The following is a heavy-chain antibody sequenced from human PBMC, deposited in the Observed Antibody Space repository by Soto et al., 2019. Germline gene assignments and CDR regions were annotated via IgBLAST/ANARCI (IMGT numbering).Heavy chain of an antibody. Sequence: PGGSLRLSCAASGFTFSSYAMHWVRQAPGKGLEWVAVISYDGSNKYYADSVKGRFTISRDNSKNTLYLQMNSLRAEDTAVYYCAGDGEPSENYYDSSGYYDYWGQGTLVTVSS. CDR3: AGDGEPSENYYDSSGYYDY. J-gene: IGHJ4*02. CDR2: ISYDGSNK. D-gene: IGHD3-22*01. V-gene: IGHV3-30-3*01. CDR1: GFTFSSYA.